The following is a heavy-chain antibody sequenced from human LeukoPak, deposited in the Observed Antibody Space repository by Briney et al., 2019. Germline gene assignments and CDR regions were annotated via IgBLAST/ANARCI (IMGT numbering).Heavy chain of an antibody. Sequence: GGSLTLSCAAPGFTFSNAWVTWVRQAPGKGLDWVGRIKSIASGATIDNAAPVRGRFTVSRDDSKNMVYLHMNSLKTEDTAVYYCATTVATIAGMDHWGQGALVTVSS. CDR3: ATTVATIAGMDH. CDR2: IKSIASGATI. D-gene: IGHD5-24*01. V-gene: IGHV3-15*01. J-gene: IGHJ4*02. CDR1: GFTFSNAW.